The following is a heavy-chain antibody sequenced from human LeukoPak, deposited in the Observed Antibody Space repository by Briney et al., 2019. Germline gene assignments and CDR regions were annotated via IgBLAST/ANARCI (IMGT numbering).Heavy chain of an antibody. CDR2: IHKNAIT. CDR3: ARSLRVRGVPDYMDV. D-gene: IGHD3-10*01. J-gene: IGHJ6*03. V-gene: IGHV3-53*01. CDR1: GFYFANYA. Sequence: GGSLRLSCAASGFYFANYAMSWVRQAPGKGLEWVSVIHKNAITYYADIVKGRFTISRDNSKNTVFLQMNSLRAEDTAVYYCARSLRVRGVPDYMDVWGRGTTVTISS.